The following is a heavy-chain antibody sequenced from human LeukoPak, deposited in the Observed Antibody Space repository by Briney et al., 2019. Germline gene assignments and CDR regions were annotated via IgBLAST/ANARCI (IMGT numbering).Heavy chain of an antibody. CDR1: GFTFSSYG. CDR3: AKDRLRYFDWLFDY. D-gene: IGHD3-9*01. V-gene: IGHV3-30*18. Sequence: PGGSLRLSCAASGFTFSSYGMHWVRQAPGKGLEWEAVISYDGSNKYYADSVKGRFTISRDNSKNTLYLQMNSLRAEDTAVYYCAKDRLRYFDWLFDYWGQGTLVTVSS. CDR2: ISYDGSNK. J-gene: IGHJ4*02.